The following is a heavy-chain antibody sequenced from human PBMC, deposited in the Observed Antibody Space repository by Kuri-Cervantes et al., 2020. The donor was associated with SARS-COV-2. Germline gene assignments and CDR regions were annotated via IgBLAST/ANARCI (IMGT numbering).Heavy chain of an antibody. Sequence: ASVKVSCKASGYTFTSYGISWVRQAPGQGLEWMGWISAYNGNTNYAQKLQGRVTMTTDTSTSTAYMELRSLRSDDTAVYYRARVYCSGGSCYSLDYWGQGTLVTVSS. J-gene: IGHJ4*02. D-gene: IGHD2-15*01. CDR2: ISAYNGNT. V-gene: IGHV1-18*01. CDR1: GYTFTSYG. CDR3: ARVYCSGGSCYSLDY.